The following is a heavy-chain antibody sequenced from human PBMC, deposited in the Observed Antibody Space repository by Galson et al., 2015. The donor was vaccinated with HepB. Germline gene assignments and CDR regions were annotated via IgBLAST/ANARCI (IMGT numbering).Heavy chain of an antibody. V-gene: IGHV3-30*04. Sequence: SLRLSCAASEFTFSRYAMQWVRQAPGKGLEWMAVISYDGTNRFYADSVKGRFIISRDNFKNTLRLQMNSLRADDTAVYYCARGSTSWFPGAGVEYFQYRGQGTLVTVSS. CDR2: ISYDGTNR. D-gene: IGHD2-2*01. CDR3: ARGSTSWFPGAGVEYFQY. J-gene: IGHJ1*01. CDR1: EFTFSRYA.